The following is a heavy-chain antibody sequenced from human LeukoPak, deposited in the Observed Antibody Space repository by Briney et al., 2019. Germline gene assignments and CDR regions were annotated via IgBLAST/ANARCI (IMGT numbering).Heavy chain of an antibody. CDR1: GNSFTGYY. CDR2: MNPNSGNT. D-gene: IGHD1-26*01. V-gene: IGHV1-8*02. Sequence: ASVKVSCKASGNSFTGYYVHWVRQATGQGLEWMGWMNPNSGNTGYAQKFQGRVTMTRNTSISTAYMELSSLRSEDTAVYYCARSGRSPGSYYPRDYYYYYGMDVWGQGTTVTVPS. CDR3: ARSGRSPGSYYPRDYYYYYGMDV. J-gene: IGHJ6*02.